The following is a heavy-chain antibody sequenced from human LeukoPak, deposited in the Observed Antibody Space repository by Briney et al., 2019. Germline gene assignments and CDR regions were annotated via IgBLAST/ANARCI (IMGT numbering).Heavy chain of an antibody. V-gene: IGHV1-24*01. D-gene: IGHD2-2*01. CDR2: FDPEDGET. J-gene: IGHJ4*02. Sequence: GALVKVSCKVCGYTLTELSMHWVRQAPGKGLEWMGGFDPEDGETIYAQKFQGRVTMTEDTSTDTAYMELSSLRSEDTAVYYCATDRQLSGQFDYWGQGTLVTVSS. CDR3: ATDRQLSGQFDY. CDR1: GYTLTELS.